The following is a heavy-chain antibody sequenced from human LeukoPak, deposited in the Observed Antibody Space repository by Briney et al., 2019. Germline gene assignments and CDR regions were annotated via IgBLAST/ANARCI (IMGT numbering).Heavy chain of an antibody. D-gene: IGHD1-26*01. V-gene: IGHV1-46*01. J-gene: IGHJ4*02. Sequence: ASLKDSCKASGYTFTSYYVHCVRQATGQDLDCTRVINPAGDITKYAQKFQARVTMTRDTSSKTVYLDLSRLRSEDTAVYYCARGWSYYPMFDYWGQGALVTVS. CDR3: ARGWSYYPMFDY. CDR2: INPAGDIT. CDR1: GYTFTSYY.